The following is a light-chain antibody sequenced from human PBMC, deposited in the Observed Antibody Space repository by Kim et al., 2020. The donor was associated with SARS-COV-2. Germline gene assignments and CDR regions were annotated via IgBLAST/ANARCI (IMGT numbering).Light chain of an antibody. CDR1: SANIGSNT. Sequence: GQRVTISCSGSSANIGSNTVNWYQQLPGTAPKLLIYSNNQRPSGVPDRFSGSKSGTSDSLAISGLQSEDEADYYCAAWDDSLNGQVFGGGTQLTVL. CDR2: SNN. J-gene: IGLJ3*02. CDR3: AAWDDSLNGQV. V-gene: IGLV1-44*01.